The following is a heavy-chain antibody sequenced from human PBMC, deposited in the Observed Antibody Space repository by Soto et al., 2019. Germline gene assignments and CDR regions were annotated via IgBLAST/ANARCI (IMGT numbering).Heavy chain of an antibody. D-gene: IGHD2-2*01. CDR1: GGTSSSYA. Sequence: SVKVSCKASGGTSSSYAISWVRQAPGQGLEWMGGIIPIFGTANYAQKFQGRVTITADESTSTAYMELSSLRSEDTAVYYCARDGVLVPAADYYYYGMDVWGQGTTVTVSS. CDR2: IIPIFGTA. J-gene: IGHJ6*02. V-gene: IGHV1-69*13. CDR3: ARDGVLVPAADYYYYGMDV.